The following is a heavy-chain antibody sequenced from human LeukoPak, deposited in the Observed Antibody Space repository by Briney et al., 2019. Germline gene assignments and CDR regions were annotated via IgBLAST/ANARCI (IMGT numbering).Heavy chain of an antibody. V-gene: IGHV3-23*01. CDR3: AKDGTIFGVVIIPT. J-gene: IGHJ4*02. Sequence: GGSLRLSCTASGFTFTDYYMNWIRQAPGKGLKWVSAISGSGGSTYYADSMKGRFTISRDNSKNTLYLQMNSLRAEDTAVYYCAKDGTIFGVVIIPTWGQGTLVTVSS. CDR2: ISGSGGST. CDR1: GFTFTDYY. D-gene: IGHD3-3*01.